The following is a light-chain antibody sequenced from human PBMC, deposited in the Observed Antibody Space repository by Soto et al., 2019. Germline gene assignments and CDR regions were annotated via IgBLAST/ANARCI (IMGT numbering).Light chain of an antibody. Sequence: IQLAQSPSSLSAAVGDRVTITCRASQGISSYLAWYQQKPGKAPKLLIYVASTLHSGVPSRFSGSGSGTDFSLTISSLQPEDFATYYCQQFNSYPLTLGPGTKVDIK. CDR2: VAS. CDR1: QGISSY. CDR3: QQFNSYPLT. V-gene: IGKV1-9*01. J-gene: IGKJ3*01.